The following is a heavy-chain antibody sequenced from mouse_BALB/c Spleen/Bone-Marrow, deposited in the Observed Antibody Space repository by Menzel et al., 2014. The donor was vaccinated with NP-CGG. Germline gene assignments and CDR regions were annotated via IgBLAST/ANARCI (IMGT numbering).Heavy chain of an antibody. CDR3: ARRVYYGYDGGAWFAY. CDR2: IFPGDGST. V-gene: IGHV1S56*01. CDR1: GYTFTSYD. Sequence: QVQLQQPGAELVKPGASVKLSCKASGYTFTSYDINWVRRRPEQGLEWIGWIFPGDGSTKYNEKFKGKATLTTDKSSSTAYMQLSRLTSEDSAVYFCARRVYYGYDGGAWFAYWGQGTLVTVSA. J-gene: IGHJ3*01. D-gene: IGHD2-2*01.